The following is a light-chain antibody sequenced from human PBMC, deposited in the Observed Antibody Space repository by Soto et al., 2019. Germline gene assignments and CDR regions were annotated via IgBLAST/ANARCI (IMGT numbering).Light chain of an antibody. CDR3: CSYAGSSTVV. V-gene: IGLV2-23*01. CDR1: SSDVGSYNL. CDR2: EGS. Sequence: QSALTQPASVSGSPGQSITISCTGTSSDVGSYNLVSWYQHHPGKAPKAMIYEGSKRPSGVSNRFAGSKSGNTASLTISGLQAEDEADYYCCSYAGSSTVVFGGGTKLTVL. J-gene: IGLJ2*01.